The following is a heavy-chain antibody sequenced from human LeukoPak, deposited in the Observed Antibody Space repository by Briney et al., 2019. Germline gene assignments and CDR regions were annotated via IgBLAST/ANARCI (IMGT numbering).Heavy chain of an antibody. CDR3: ARDRSITMVRGARPDY. D-gene: IGHD3-10*01. Sequence: GASVKVSCKASGGTFSSYAISWVRQAPGQGLEWMGGIIPIFGTANYAQKFQGRVTITTDESTSTAYMELSSLRSEDTAVYYCARDRSITMVRGARPDYWGQGTLVTVSS. CDR1: GGTFSSYA. J-gene: IGHJ4*02. CDR2: IIPIFGTA. V-gene: IGHV1-69*05.